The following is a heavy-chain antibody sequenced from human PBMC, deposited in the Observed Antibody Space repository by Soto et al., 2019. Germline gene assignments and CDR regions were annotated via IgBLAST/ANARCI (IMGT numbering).Heavy chain of an antibody. CDR1: GGSISSGGYY. CDR2: IYYSGST. V-gene: IGHV4-31*03. D-gene: IGHD5-18*01. J-gene: IGHJ4*02. Sequence: QVQLQESGPGLVKPSQTLSLTCTVSGGSISSGGYYWSWIRQHPGKGLEWIGYIYYSGSTYYNPSLKSRVTISVDTSKTQCSLKLSSVTAADTAVYYCARGSSIQLIDYWGQGTLVTVSS. CDR3: ARGSSIQLIDY.